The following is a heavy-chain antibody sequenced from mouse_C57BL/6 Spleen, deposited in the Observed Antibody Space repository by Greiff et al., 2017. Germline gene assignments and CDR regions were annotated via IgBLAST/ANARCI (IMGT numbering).Heavy chain of an antibody. CDR1: GFTFSSYA. Sequence: EVMLVESGGGLVKPGGSLKLSCAASGFTFSSYAMSWVRQTPEKRLEWVATISDGGNYTYSPDNVKGRFPISRDNAKNNLYLQMSHLKSEDTAMYYCASDPNFYGSPYFDYWGQGTTLTVSS. J-gene: IGHJ2*01. CDR2: ISDGGNYT. V-gene: IGHV5-4*03. CDR3: ASDPNFYGSPYFDY. D-gene: IGHD1-1*01.